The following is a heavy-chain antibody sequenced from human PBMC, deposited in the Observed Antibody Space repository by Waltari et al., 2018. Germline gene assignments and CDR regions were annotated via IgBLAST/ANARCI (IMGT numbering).Heavy chain of an antibody. CDR2: INTDTGNP. CDR1: GYTFTNYA. CDR3: AREVVPTSTIVVNWFDP. D-gene: IGHD2-21*01. J-gene: IGHJ5*02. V-gene: IGHV7-4-1*02. Sequence: QVLLVQSGSELKKPGASVKVSCKAIGYTFTNYAINWVRKAPGQGLEVMGWINTDTGNPTYAQGFTGRFVFSLDTSISTAYLQINSLKAEDTAIYYCAREVVPTSTIVVNWFDPWGQGTLVSVSS.